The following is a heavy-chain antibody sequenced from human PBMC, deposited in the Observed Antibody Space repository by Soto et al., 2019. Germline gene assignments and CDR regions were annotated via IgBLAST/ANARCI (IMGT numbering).Heavy chain of an antibody. Sequence: ASVKVSCKASGYTFTSYGISWVRQAPGQGLEWMGWISAYNGNTNYAQKLQGRVTMTTDTSTSTAYMELRSLRSDDTAVYYCARDRNFIAVVPAATVEEDGMDVWGQGTTVTVSS. D-gene: IGHD2-2*01. V-gene: IGHV1-18*01. J-gene: IGHJ6*02. CDR1: GYTFTSYG. CDR3: ARDRNFIAVVPAATVEEDGMDV. CDR2: ISAYNGNT.